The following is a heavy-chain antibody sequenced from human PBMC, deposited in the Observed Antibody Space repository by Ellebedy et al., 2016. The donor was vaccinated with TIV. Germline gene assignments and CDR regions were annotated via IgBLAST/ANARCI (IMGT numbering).Heavy chain of an antibody. CDR1: GFTFSTYA. D-gene: IGHD2-15*01. CDR2: ISYDGSNK. CDR3: ARDGRYCSVGSCYWSTLHEAYFDY. Sequence: GESLKISCAASGFTFSTYAMHWVRQAPGKGLEWVAVISYDGSNKYYADSVKCRFTISRDNYKNTLYLQMNSLRAEDTAVYYCARDGRYCSVGSCYWSTLHEAYFDYWGQGTLVTVSS. V-gene: IGHV3-30-3*01. J-gene: IGHJ4*02.